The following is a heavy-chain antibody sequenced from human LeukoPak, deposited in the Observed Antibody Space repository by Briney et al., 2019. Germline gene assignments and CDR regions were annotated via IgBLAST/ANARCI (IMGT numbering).Heavy chain of an antibody. CDR3: ARDLSGYSSTYAY. J-gene: IGHJ4*02. CDR1: GFTFSSHS. Sequence: GGSLRLSCAASGFTFSSHSMNWVRQAPGKGLGWVSYISDSSSNIYYADSVKGRFTISRDNAKNSLYLQMNSLRDEDTAVYFCARDLSGYSSTYAYWGQGTLVTVSS. V-gene: IGHV3-48*02. D-gene: IGHD6-13*01. CDR2: ISDSSSNI.